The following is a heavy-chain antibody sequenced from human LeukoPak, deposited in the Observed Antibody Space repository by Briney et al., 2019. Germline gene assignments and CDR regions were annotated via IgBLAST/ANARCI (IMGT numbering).Heavy chain of an antibody. CDR2: IYHSGST. V-gene: IGHV4-38-2*02. Sequence: SETLSLTCTVSGYSISSGYYWGWIRQPPGKGLEWIGSIYHSGSTYYNPSLKSRVTISVDTSKNQFSLKLSSVTAADTAVYYCARDPNYDYVWGSYPAADYWGQGTLVTVSS. CDR3: ARDPNYDYVWGSYPAADY. J-gene: IGHJ4*02. CDR1: GYSISSGYY. D-gene: IGHD3-16*02.